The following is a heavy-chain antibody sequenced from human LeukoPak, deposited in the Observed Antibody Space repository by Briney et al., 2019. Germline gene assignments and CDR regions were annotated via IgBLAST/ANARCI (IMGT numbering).Heavy chain of an antibody. D-gene: IGHD7-27*01. CDR3: AKDELGIEIPFDY. Sequence: PGGSLRLSCAASGFTFSSYAMSWVRQAPGKGLEWVAVISYDGSNKYYADSVKGRFTISRDNSKNTLYLQMNSLRAEDTAVYYCAKDELGIEIPFDYWGQGTLVTVSS. CDR1: GFTFSSYA. V-gene: IGHV3-30*18. J-gene: IGHJ4*02. CDR2: ISYDGSNK.